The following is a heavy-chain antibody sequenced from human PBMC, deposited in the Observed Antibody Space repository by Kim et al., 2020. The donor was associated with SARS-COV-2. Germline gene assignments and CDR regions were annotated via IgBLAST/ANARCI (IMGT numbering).Heavy chain of an antibody. CDR3: ASEKYCSGGACSHWYFDL. CDR2: INHSGST. CDR1: GGSFSGYY. V-gene: IGHV4-34*01. Sequence: SETLSLTCAVYGGSFSGYYWTWIRQPSGKGLEWIGDINHSGSTNYNPSLKTRVAISVDTSKNQFSLKLTSVTAADTAVYYCASEKYCSGGACSHWYFDLWGRGTLVTVSS. J-gene: IGHJ2*01. D-gene: IGHD2-15*01.